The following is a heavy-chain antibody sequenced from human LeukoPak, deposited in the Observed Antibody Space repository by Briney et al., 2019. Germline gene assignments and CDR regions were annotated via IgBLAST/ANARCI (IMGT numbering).Heavy chain of an antibody. V-gene: IGHV4-4*02. CDR1: GGSIITTNW. D-gene: IGHD1-26*01. Sequence: SETLSLTCAVSGGSIITTNWWSWVRQPPGKGLGWIGEVSLKGATNYSPSLESRVSMSIDKSKNHLSLKLRSVTAADTATYYCTRESGAFSPFGFWGQGTLVTVSS. CDR3: TRESGAFSPFGF. J-gene: IGHJ4*02. CDR2: VSLKGAT.